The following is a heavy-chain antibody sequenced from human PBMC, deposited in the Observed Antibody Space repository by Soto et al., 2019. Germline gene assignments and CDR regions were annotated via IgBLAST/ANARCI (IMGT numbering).Heavy chain of an antibody. Sequence: VGSLRISCAASGSSFPNYPMHWVRQTPDKGLEWLAVISHDGVTKNSADSVRGRFTISRDNSRNTLYLQMNSLTTDDTAMYYCVRGGYSSSWERLDPWGQGTLVTVSS. D-gene: IGHD4-4*01. CDR3: VRGGYSSSWERLDP. CDR1: GSSFPNYP. CDR2: ISHDGVTK. V-gene: IGHV3-30-3*01. J-gene: IGHJ5*02.